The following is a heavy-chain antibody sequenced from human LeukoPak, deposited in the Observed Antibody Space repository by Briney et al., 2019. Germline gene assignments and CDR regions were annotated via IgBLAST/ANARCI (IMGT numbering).Heavy chain of an antibody. Sequence: SETLSLTCTVSGGSISSSSYYWGWIRQPPGKGLEWIGSIYYSGSTYYNPSLKSRVTISVDTSKNQFSLKLSSVTAADTAVYYCARDFTGIAAAGSAFDIWGQGTMVTVSS. J-gene: IGHJ3*02. D-gene: IGHD6-13*01. CDR2: IYYSGST. V-gene: IGHV4-39*07. CDR3: ARDFTGIAAAGSAFDI. CDR1: GGSISSSSYY.